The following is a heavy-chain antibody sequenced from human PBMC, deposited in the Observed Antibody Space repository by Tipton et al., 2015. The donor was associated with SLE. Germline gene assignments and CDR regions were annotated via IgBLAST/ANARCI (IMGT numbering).Heavy chain of an antibody. Sequence: GLVKPSETLSLTCAVYGGSFSGYYWSWIRQPPGKGLEWIGEINHSGSTNYNPSLKSRVTISVDTSKNQFSLKLSSVTAADTAVYYCARGKAVADYWGQGTLVTVSS. J-gene: IGHJ4*02. CDR1: GGSFSGYY. CDR3: ARGKAVADY. V-gene: IGHV4-34*01. CDR2: INHSGST. D-gene: IGHD6-19*01.